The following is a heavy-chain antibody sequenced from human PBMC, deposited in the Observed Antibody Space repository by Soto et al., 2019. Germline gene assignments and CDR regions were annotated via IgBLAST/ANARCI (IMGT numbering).Heavy chain of an antibody. V-gene: IGHV3-23*01. CDR2: ISGSGGST. Sequence: EVQLLESGGGLVQPGGSLRLSCAASGFTFSSYAMSWVRQAPGKGLEWVSAISGSGGSTYYADSVKGRFTISRDNSKNTLYLQMNSLRAEDTAVYYCAKDKPSSGWPTNAFDIWGQGTMVTVSS. CDR3: AKDKPSSGWPTNAFDI. D-gene: IGHD6-19*01. J-gene: IGHJ3*02. CDR1: GFTFSSYA.